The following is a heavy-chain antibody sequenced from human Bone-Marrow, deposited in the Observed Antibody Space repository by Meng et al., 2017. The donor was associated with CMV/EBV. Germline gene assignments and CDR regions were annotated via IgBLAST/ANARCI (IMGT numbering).Heavy chain of an antibody. CDR1: GGSFSVNY. CDR2: INHSGYT. D-gene: IGHD4-17*01. CDR3: ARVGLSTVTTNFDT. Sequence: GSLRLSCAVYGGSFSVNYWSWIRQSPGKGLEWIGEINHSGYTSYNPSLKSRVTISIDTSKNQFSVTLSSVTAADSAVYYCARVGLSTVTTNFDTWGQGTLVTVYS. V-gene: IGHV4-34*01. J-gene: IGHJ4*02.